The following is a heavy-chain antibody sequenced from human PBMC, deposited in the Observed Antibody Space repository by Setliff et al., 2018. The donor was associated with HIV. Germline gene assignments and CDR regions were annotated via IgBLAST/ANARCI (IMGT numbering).Heavy chain of an antibody. CDR3: ARIFGDQGYYYGMDV. V-gene: IGHV4-59*01. Sequence: PETLSLTCTVSGGSISSYYWSWIRQPPGKGLEWIGYIYYIGSTNYNPSLKSRVTISVDTSKNQFSLKLSSVIAADTAVYYCARIFGDQGYYYGMDVWGQGTTVTVSS. CDR1: GGSISSYY. J-gene: IGHJ6*02. D-gene: IGHD3-3*01. CDR2: IYYIGST.